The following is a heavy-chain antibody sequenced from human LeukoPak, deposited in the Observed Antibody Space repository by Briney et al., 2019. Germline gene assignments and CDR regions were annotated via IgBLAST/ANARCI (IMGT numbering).Heavy chain of an antibody. CDR1: GFTFSNSW. D-gene: IGHD1-26*01. CDR3: AREGGNFFFDY. CDR2: ISTSGRTI. J-gene: IGHJ4*02. Sequence: GGSLRLSCAASGFTFSNSWMSWVRQAPGKGLEWFSYISTSGRTIYYADSVKGRFTISRDNAKNSLYLQMNSLRAEDTAVYYCAREGGNFFFDYWGQGTLVTVSS. V-gene: IGHV3-48*04.